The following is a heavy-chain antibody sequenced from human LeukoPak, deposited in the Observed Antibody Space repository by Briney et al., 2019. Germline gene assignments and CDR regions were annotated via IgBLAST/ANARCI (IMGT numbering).Heavy chain of an antibody. CDR3: AKDRGKMVYALYGMDV. J-gene: IGHJ6*02. CDR2: ISYNGSHT. D-gene: IGHD2-8*01. CDR1: GFTFSSYG. V-gene: IGHV3-30*18. Sequence: GRSLRLSCAASGFTFSSYGMQWVRQAPGGGREWVAVISYNGSHTYYADSVKGRFTTSRDNSKNTLYLQMNSLRAEDTAVYYCAKDRGKMVYALYGMDVWGQGTTVTASS.